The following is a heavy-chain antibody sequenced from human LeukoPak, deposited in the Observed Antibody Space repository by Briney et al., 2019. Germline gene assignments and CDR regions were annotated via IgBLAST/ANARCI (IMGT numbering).Heavy chain of an antibody. CDR3: ARGGKDNWNDRDY. V-gene: IGHV3-30-3*01. D-gene: IGHD1-1*01. Sequence: GRSLRLSCAASGFTFSSYAMHWVRQAPGKGLEWVAVISYDGSNKYYADSVKGRFTISRDNSKNTLYLQMNSLRAEDTAVYYCARGGKDNWNDRDYWGQGTLVTVSS. CDR2: ISYDGSNK. CDR1: GFTFSSYA. J-gene: IGHJ4*02.